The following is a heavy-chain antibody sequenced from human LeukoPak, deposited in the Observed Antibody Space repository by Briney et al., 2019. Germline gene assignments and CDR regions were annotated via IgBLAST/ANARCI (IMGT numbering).Heavy chain of an antibody. D-gene: IGHD2-15*01. CDR3: ARAQDIVVVGTFDY. Sequence: SETLSLTCTVSGDSISNYYWNWIRQPPGKGLEWIGHIHYIGNTNSGSTIYNPSLTSRVTISQDTAKNQFSLKLSSVTAADTAVYYCARAQDIVVVGTFDYWGQGTLVTVSS. CDR1: GDSISNYY. J-gene: IGHJ4*02. V-gene: IGHV4-59*01. CDR2: IHYIGNTNSGST.